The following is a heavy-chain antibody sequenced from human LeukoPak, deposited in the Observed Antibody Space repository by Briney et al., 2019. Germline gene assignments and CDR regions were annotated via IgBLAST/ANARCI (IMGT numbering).Heavy chain of an antibody. CDR2: IYYSGST. V-gene: IGHV4-59*08. Sequence: SETLSLTCTVSGGSISSYYWSWIRQPPGKGLEWIGYIYYSGSTNYNPSLKSRVTISVDTSKNQFSLKLSSVTAADTAVYYRASSPEYSSSWYPFDYWGQGTLVTVSS. J-gene: IGHJ4*02. CDR1: GGSISSYY. CDR3: ASSPEYSSSWYPFDY. D-gene: IGHD6-13*01.